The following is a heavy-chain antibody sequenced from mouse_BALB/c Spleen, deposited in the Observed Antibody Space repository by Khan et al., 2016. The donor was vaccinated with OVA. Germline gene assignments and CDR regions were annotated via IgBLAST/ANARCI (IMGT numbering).Heavy chain of an antibody. J-gene: IGHJ3*01. Sequence: QVQLKESGAELVRPGVSVKISCKGSGYIFTDFSMHWVKRSHAKSLEWIGVISTHYGDSIYTLNFKGQATLTVDRSSSAAYMELARLTSEDAATYYWARGIGHYRFAYWGQGTLVTVSA. D-gene: IGHD2-1*01. V-gene: IGHV1S137*01. CDR2: ISTHYGDS. CDR1: GYIFTDFS. CDR3: ARGIGHYRFAY.